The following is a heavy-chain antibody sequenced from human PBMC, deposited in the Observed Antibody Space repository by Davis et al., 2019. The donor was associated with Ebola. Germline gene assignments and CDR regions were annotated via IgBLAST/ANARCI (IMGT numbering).Heavy chain of an antibody. CDR2: ISSSSSYI. CDR3: APSSIAARPGYYYGMDV. J-gene: IGHJ6*02. Sequence: SLKISCAASGFTFSSYSMNWVRQAPGKGLQWVSSISSSSSYIYYADSVKGRFTISRDNAKNSLYLQMNSLRAEDTAVYYCAPSSIAARPGYYYGMDVWGQGTTVTVSS. D-gene: IGHD6-6*01. CDR1: GFTFSSYS. V-gene: IGHV3-21*01.